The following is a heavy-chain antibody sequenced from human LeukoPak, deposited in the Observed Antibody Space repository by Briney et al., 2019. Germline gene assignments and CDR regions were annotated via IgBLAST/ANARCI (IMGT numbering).Heavy chain of an antibody. CDR1: GFTFSSYA. CDR3: AKETGYSGYDYGDY. CDR2: ISGSGGST. Sequence: PGGSLRLSCAASGFTFSSYAMNWVRQAPGKGLEWVSAISGSGGSTYYFVKGRFTISRDNSKNKLYLQMNSLRAEDTAVYYCAKETGYSGYDYGDYWGQGTLVTVSS. D-gene: IGHD5-12*01. J-gene: IGHJ4*02. V-gene: IGHV3-23*01.